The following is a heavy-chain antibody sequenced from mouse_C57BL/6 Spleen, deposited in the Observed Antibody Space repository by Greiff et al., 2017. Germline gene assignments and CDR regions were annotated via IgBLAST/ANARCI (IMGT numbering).Heavy chain of an antibody. CDR2: ISNGGGST. CDR3: ARQTGGSSLYWYFDV. V-gene: IGHV5-12*01. J-gene: IGHJ1*03. D-gene: IGHD1-1*01. Sequence: EVQLVESGGGLVQPGGSLKLSCAASGFTFSDYYMYWVRQTPEKRLEWVAYISNGGGSTYYPDTVKGRFTISRDNAKNTLYLQMSRLKSEDTAMYYCARQTGGSSLYWYFDVWGTGTTVTVSS. CDR1: GFTFSDYY.